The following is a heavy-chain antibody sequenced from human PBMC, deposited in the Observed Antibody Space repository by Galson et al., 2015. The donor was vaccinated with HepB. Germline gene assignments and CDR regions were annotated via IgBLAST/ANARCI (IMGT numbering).Heavy chain of an antibody. CDR1: GFTFSSYS. D-gene: IGHD3-22*01. J-gene: IGHJ5*02. V-gene: IGHV3-66*01. CDR2: IYSGGST. Sequence: SLRLSCAASGFTFSSYSMNWVRQAPGKGLEWVSVIYSGGSTYYADSVKGRFTISRDNSKNTLYLQMNSLRAEDTAVYYCARAYYYSSGSLWFDPWGQGTLVTVSS. CDR3: ARAYYYSSGSLWFDP.